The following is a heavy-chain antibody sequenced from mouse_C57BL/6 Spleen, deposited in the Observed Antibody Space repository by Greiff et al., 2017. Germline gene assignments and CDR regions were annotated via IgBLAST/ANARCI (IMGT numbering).Heavy chain of an antibody. J-gene: IGHJ3*01. CDR2: IYPSDSET. D-gene: IGHD3-2*02. CDR1: GYTFTRYW. V-gene: IGHV1-61*01. CDR3: AIDSSGSFAY. Sequence: LQLQQPGAELVRPGSSVTLSCKASGYTFTRYWLDWVKQRPGQGLEWIGNIYPSDSETHYNQQFQDKATLTVDKSSSTAYMQLSSLTSEDSAVYYCAIDSSGSFAYWGQGTLVTVSA.